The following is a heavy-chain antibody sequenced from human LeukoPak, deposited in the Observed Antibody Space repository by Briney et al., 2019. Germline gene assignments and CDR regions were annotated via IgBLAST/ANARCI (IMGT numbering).Heavy chain of an antibody. V-gene: IGHV3-33*01. CDR3: ARDLSFGGLDF. CDR1: GFILSTHG. D-gene: IGHD3-16*01. CDR2: MWYDGSRE. J-gene: IGHJ4*02. Sequence: GGSLRLSCAASGFILSTHGMHWVRQAPGKGLEWVAGMWYDGSREDYADSVKGRFTISRDMSKNTLNLQMNSLRVEDTAMFYCARDLSFGGLDFGGQGTLVTVSS.